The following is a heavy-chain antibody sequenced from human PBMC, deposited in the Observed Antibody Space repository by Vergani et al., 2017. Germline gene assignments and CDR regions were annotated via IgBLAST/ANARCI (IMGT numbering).Heavy chain of an antibody. J-gene: IGHJ6*03. CDR1: GGSFTSYH. V-gene: IGHV4-34*01. CDR2: IYHTGRP. D-gene: IGHD4-11*01. CDR3: ARVNTETNRHLYYYYYMDV. Sequence: QVQLQQWGGGLLKPSETLSLTCVVNGGSFTSYHWTWIRQSPGEGLEWVGDIYHTGRPDYNPSLKSRLTMSVDKSRNQFSLTLNSVTATDTAIYFCARVNTETNRHLYYYYYMDVWGQGTAVTVS.